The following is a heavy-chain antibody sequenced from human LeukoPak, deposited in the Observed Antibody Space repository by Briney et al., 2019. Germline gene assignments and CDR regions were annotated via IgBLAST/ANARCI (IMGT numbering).Heavy chain of an antibody. CDR3: ARSQGYSYGSSY. D-gene: IGHD5-18*01. V-gene: IGHV1-3*01. J-gene: IGHJ4*02. CDR1: GYTFTSYA. CDR2: INAGNGNT. Sequence: ASVKVSCKASGYTFTSYAMHWVRQAPGQRLEWMGWINAGNGNTKYSQKFQGRVTITRDTSVSTAYMELSGLRSEDTAVYYCARSQGYSYGSSYWGQGTLVTVSS.